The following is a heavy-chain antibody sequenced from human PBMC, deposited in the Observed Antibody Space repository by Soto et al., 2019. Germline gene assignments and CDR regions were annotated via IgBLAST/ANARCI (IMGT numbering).Heavy chain of an antibody. J-gene: IGHJ4*02. Sequence: VFLILSCESSGFTLGKYGMVWVLQAAGKGLCWVSGISSSSIRTYYADSVRGLFTISRDNSKNTLYLQMDTLRADDTAVYYCAKVAKSGVVLEYFDSWGQGSLVTGSS. V-gene: IGHV3-23*01. CDR1: GFTLGKYG. CDR3: AKVAKSGVVLEYFDS. D-gene: IGHD3-3*01. CDR2: ISSSSIRT.